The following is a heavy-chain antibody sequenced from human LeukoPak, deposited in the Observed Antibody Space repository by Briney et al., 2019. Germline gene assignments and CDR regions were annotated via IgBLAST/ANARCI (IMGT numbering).Heavy chain of an antibody. Sequence: GRSLRLSCAASGFTFDDYAMHWVRQAPGKGLEWVSGITWNSDRKGYADSVKGRFTISRDKAKNSLYLQMNSLRAEDTALYYCARGNYYDSSGYYRYLDYWGQGTLVTVSS. J-gene: IGHJ4*02. CDR2: ITWNSDRK. D-gene: IGHD3-22*01. CDR3: ARGNYYDSSGYYRYLDY. V-gene: IGHV3-9*01. CDR1: GFTFDDYA.